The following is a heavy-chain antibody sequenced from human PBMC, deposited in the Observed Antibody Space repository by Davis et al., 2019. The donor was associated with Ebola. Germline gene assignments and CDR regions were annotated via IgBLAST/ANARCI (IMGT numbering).Heavy chain of an antibody. D-gene: IGHD4/OR15-4a*01. CDR3: ARQASLYGAIDY. CDR2: IYAGDSDT. V-gene: IGHV5-51*01. Sequence: KVSCKGSGYGFADYWNAWVRQPPGKGLEWMGIIYAGDSDTRYSPSFEGQVTISVDRSITTAHLQWSSLKASDTAIYYCARQASLYGAIDYWGQGTLITVSS. J-gene: IGHJ4*02. CDR1: GYGFADYW.